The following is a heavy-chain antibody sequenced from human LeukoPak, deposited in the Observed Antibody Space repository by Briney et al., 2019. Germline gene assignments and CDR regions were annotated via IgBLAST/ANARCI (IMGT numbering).Heavy chain of an antibody. D-gene: IGHD3-22*01. V-gene: IGHV4-59*01. CDR1: NGSISNYF. J-gene: IGHJ3*02. Sequence: SETLSLTCTVSNGSISNYFWSWIRQPPGKGLEWIGYVHHSGTANYNPSLMSRVNISIDTSEHRLSLKLSSVTAADTALYYCASLGGYYESSSYSQLDAFDIWGHGTMVTVSS. CDR2: VHHSGTA. CDR3: ASLGGYYESSSYSQLDAFDI.